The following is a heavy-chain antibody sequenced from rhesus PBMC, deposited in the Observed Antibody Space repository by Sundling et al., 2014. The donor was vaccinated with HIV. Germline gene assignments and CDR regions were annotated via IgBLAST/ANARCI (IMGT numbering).Heavy chain of an antibody. Sequence: QVQLQESGPGLVKPSETLSLTCTVSGDSLSSRHWWSWIRQPPGRGLEWIGNIYDDSATTYHNPPSRIESPFQKTRPTNQFSLNLSSVTAADTAVYYCARGIAAAIDFDDWGQGVLVTVSS. CDR3: ARGIAAAIDFDD. CDR2: IYDDSATT. CDR1: GDSLSSRHW. J-gene: IGHJ4*01. V-gene: IGHV4-143*01. D-gene: IGHD6-31*01.